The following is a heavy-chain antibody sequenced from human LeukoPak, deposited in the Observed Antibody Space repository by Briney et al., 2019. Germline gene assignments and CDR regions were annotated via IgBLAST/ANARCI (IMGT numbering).Heavy chain of an antibody. Sequence: GGSLRLSCAASGFTFSNAWMSWVRQAPGKGLEWVGRIKSKTDGGTTDYAAPVKGRFTISRDDSKNTLYLQMNSLKTEDTAVYYCTTNYIGVVPAAGFDPWGQGTLVTVSS. CDR3: TTNYIGVVPAAGFDP. V-gene: IGHV3-15*01. CDR1: GFTFSNAW. J-gene: IGHJ5*02. D-gene: IGHD2-2*01. CDR2: IKSKTDGGTT.